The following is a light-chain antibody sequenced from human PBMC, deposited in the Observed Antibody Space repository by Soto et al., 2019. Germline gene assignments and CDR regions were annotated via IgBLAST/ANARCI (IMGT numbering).Light chain of an antibody. V-gene: IGKV2-28*01. CDR1: QSLLHSNGKNY. CDR2: LAS. CDR3: LQALQSPRT. Sequence: DIVMTQSPLSLPVTPGEPASISCRSSQSLLHSNGKNYVDWYLQKPGQSPQLLIYLASTWASGVPDRFSGSGSGTDFTLKISRVEAGDVGIYYCLQALQSPRTFGQGTKVEIK. J-gene: IGKJ2*01.